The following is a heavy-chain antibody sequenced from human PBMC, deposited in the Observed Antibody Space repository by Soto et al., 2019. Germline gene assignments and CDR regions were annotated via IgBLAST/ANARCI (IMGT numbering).Heavy chain of an antibody. Sequence: GGSLRLSCAASGFTFINYSMNWVRHAPGKGLEWVSSISTSSSYIHYADSVQGRFTISRDNAKNSLYLQMNSLRAEDTAEYYCARDVGGSYPDAFDIWGQGTMVTVSS. CDR3: ARDVGGSYPDAFDI. J-gene: IGHJ3*02. CDR2: ISTSSSYI. CDR1: GFTFINYS. V-gene: IGHV3-21*01. D-gene: IGHD1-26*01.